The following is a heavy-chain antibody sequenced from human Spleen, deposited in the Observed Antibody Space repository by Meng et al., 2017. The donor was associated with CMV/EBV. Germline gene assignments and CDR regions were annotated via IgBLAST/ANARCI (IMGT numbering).Heavy chain of an antibody. V-gene: IGHV3-21*01. J-gene: IGHJ4*02. CDR3: ARALSASGPRVF. CDR2: ISSSSTYI. D-gene: IGHD1-14*01. Sequence: GESLKISCVASGFNFRTYSMNWVRQAPGKGLEWISSISSSSTYIHYADSMKGRFTISRDNAKNSLYLQMNSLSAEDTAVYYCARALSASGPRVFWGQGALVTVSS. CDR1: GFNFRTYS.